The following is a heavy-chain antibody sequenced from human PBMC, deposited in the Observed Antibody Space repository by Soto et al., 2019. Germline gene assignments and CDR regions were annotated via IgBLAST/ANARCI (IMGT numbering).Heavy chain of an antibody. V-gene: IGHV3-23*01. CDR3: AKDRPYCGGDCYPTIYYFDY. Sequence: GGSLRLSCAASGFTFSSYAMSWVRQAPGKGLEWVSAISGSGGSTYYADSVKGRFTISRDNSKNTLYLQINSLRAEDTAVYYCAKDRPYCGGDCYPTIYYFDYWGQGTLVTVSS. CDR1: GFTFSSYA. J-gene: IGHJ4*02. CDR2: ISGSGGST. D-gene: IGHD2-21*02.